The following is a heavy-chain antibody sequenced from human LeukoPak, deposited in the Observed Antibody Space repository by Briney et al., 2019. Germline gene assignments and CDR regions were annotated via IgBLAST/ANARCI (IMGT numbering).Heavy chain of an antibody. V-gene: IGHV3-7*01. Sequence: PGRSLRLSCAASGFTFSSYWMSWVRQAPGKGLEWVANIKQDGSEKYYVDSVKGRFTISRDNAKNSLYLQMNSLRAEDTAVYYCARVQVTFGGYAATLYYYYGMDVWGQGTTVTVSS. CDR1: GFTFSSYW. J-gene: IGHJ6*02. D-gene: IGHD2-15*01. CDR3: ARVQVTFGGYAATLYYYYGMDV. CDR2: IKQDGSEK.